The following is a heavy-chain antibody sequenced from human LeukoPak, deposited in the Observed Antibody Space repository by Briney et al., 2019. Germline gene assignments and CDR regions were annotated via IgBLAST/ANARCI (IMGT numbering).Heavy chain of an antibody. CDR2: IWYDGSNK. J-gene: IGHJ6*02. Sequence: SGGSLRLSCAASGFTFSSYGMHWVRQAPGKGLEWVAVIWYDGSNKYYADSVKGRFTISRDNSKNTLYLQMNSLRAEDTAVYYCARDLGYSYGYGMDVWAKGPRSPSP. D-gene: IGHD5-18*01. CDR3: ARDLGYSYGYGMDV. V-gene: IGHV3-33*01. CDR1: GFTFSSYG.